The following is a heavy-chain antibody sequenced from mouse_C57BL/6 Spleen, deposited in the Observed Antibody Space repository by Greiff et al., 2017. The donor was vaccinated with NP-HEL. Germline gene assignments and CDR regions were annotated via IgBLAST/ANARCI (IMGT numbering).Heavy chain of an antibody. D-gene: IGHD1-1*01. V-gene: IGHV1-82*01. CDR1: GYAFSSSW. CDR3: AREGITTVVESFAY. J-gene: IGHJ3*01. Sequence: VQLQQSGPELVKPGASVKISCKASGYAFSSSWMNWVKQRPGKGLEWIGRIYPGDGDTNYNGKFKGKATLTADKSSSTAYMQLSSLTSEDSAVYFCAREGITTVVESFAYWGQGTLVTVSA. CDR2: IYPGDGDT.